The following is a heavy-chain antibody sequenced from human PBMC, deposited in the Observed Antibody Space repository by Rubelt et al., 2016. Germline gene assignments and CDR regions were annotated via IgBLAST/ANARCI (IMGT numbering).Heavy chain of an antibody. D-gene: IGHD3-22*01. CDR1: GYTFTAFA. CDR2: ISADNINT. Sequence: QVQLVQSGAEVKKPGASVKVSCKASGYTFTAFAMHWVRHAPGQRLEWMGWISADNINTKYSQNFQGRVTITRDTSASTAYCELCSLTSEDTAVYYCARAHYYDSSGPTFDYWGQGTLLTVSS. CDR3: ARAHYYDSSGPTFDY. V-gene: IGHV1-3*01. J-gene: IGHJ4*02.